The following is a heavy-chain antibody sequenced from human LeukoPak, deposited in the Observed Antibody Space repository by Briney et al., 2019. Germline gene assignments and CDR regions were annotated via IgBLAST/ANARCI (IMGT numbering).Heavy chain of an antibody. CDR1: GYTFTGYY. CDR2: INPNSGGT. V-gene: IGHV1-2*02. D-gene: IGHD3-3*01. Sequence: GASVKVSCKASGYTFTGYYMHWVRQAPGQGLEWMGWINPNSGGTNYAQKFQGRVTMTRDTSISTAYMELSRLRSDDTAVYYCARDRSRDFWSGSSGFDIWGQGTMVTVSS. CDR3: ARDRSRDFWSGSSGFDI. J-gene: IGHJ3*02.